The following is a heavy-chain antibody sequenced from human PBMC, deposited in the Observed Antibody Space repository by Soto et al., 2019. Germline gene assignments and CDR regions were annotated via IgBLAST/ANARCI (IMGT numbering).Heavy chain of an antibody. V-gene: IGHV1-18*01. D-gene: IGHD6-6*01. CDR1: GYGFTTYG. J-gene: IGHJ4*02. Sequence: QVHLLQSGAEVKKPGASVKVSCKGSGYGFTTYGITWVRQAPGQGLEWMAWISAHNGNTNYAHKVQGRVTVTRDTSTTTAYMELRSLRYADTAVYFCARGRDGDYWGQGALVTVSS. CDR2: ISAHNGNT. CDR3: ARGRDGDY.